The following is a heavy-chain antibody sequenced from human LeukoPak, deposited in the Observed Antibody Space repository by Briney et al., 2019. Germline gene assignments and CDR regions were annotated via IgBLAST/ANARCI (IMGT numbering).Heavy chain of an antibody. D-gene: IGHD3-22*01. Sequence: GGSLRLSCAASGFTFSSYAMHWVRQAPGKGLEWVAIISYDGSNKYYADSVKGRFTISRDNSKKTLYLQMNSLRAEDTAVYYCARDQDYYDSSGYSGIDYWGQGTLVTVSS. V-gene: IGHV3-30*04. CDR3: ARDQDYYDSSGYSGIDY. CDR2: ISYDGSNK. CDR1: GFTFSSYA. J-gene: IGHJ4*02.